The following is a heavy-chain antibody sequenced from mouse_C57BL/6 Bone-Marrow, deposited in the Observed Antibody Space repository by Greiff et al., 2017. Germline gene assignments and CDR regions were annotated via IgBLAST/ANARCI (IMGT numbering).Heavy chain of an antibody. CDR2: INPSNGGT. CDR3: ANYPSGY. Sequence: QVQLQQPGTELVKPGASVKLSCKASGYTFTSYWMHWVKQRPGQCLEWIGNINPSNGGTNSNEKFKSKATLTVDKSSSTAYMQLSSLTSEDSAVYYCANYPSGYWGQGTTLTVSS. J-gene: IGHJ2*01. D-gene: IGHD5-5*01. CDR1: GYTFTSYW. V-gene: IGHV1-53*01.